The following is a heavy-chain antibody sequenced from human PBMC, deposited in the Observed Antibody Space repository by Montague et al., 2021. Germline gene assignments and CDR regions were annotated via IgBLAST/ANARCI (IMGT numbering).Heavy chain of an antibody. V-gene: IGHV4-38-2*02. CDR2: VSHGGRT. Sequence: SETLSLTCNVSRSLINSDYYWGWIRQPPGKGLEWMGSVSHGGRTYYNPSLKSRVTISVDTSNNHFSLKLSSVTAADTAMYYCARERDRYYYMDIWGKGTTITVSS. J-gene: IGHJ6*03. CDR3: ARERDRYYYMDI. CDR1: RSLINSDYY.